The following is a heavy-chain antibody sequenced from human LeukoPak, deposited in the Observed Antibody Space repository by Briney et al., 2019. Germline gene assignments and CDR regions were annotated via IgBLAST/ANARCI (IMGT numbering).Heavy chain of an antibody. D-gene: IGHD6-13*01. CDR3: ARDRAAAGYFDY. Sequence: PGRSLRLSCAASGFTSSSYAMHWVRQAPGKGLEWVAVISYDGSNKYYADSVKGRFTISRDNSKNTLYLQMNSLRAEDTAVYYCARDRAAAGYFDYWGQGTLVTVSS. CDR1: GFTSSSYA. V-gene: IGHV3-30-3*01. CDR2: ISYDGSNK. J-gene: IGHJ4*02.